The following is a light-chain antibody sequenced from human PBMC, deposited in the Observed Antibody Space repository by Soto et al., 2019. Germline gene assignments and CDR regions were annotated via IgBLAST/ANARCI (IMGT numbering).Light chain of an antibody. CDR2: DVS. CDR3: SSYTSSSPPDLV. CDR1: SSDVGGYNY. J-gene: IGLJ2*01. Sequence: QSALTQPASVSGSPGQSITISCTGTSSDVGGYNYVSWYQQHPGKAPKLMIYDVSNRPSGVSNRFSGSKSGNTASLPISGLQAEYDSHYYCSSYTSSSPPDLVFGRGTKLTLL. V-gene: IGLV2-14*01.